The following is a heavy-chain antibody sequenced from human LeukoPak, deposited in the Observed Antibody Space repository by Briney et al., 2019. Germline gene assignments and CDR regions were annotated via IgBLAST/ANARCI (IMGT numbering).Heavy chain of an antibody. CDR3: AGGNIAARMGY. D-gene: IGHD6-6*01. Sequence: PSETLSLTCSVSGGSISPFYWTWIRQPPGKGLEWIGEINHSGSTDYNPSLKSRVTISVDTSKNQFSLKLYSVTAADTAVYYCAGGNIAARMGYWGQGTLVTVSS. J-gene: IGHJ4*02. CDR1: GGSISPFY. V-gene: IGHV4-34*01. CDR2: INHSGST.